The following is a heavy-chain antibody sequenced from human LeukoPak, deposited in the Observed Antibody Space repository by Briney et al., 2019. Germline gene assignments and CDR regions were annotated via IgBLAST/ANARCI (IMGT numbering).Heavy chain of an antibody. D-gene: IGHD3-22*01. CDR1: GFTFSNAW. J-gene: IGHJ4*02. V-gene: IGHV3-15*01. CDR2: IKSKTDGGTT. Sequence: GGSLRLSCAASGFTFSNAWMSWVRQAPGKGLEWVGRIKSKTDGGTTDYAAPVKGRFTVSRDDSKNTLYLQMNSLKTEDTAVSYCTTEGGVTRYDSSGHPFDYWGQGTLVTVSS. CDR3: TTEGGVTRYDSSGHPFDY.